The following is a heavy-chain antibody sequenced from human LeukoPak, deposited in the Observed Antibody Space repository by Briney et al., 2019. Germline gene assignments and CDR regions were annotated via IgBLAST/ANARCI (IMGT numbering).Heavy chain of an antibody. CDR2: IDPSDSYT. CDR1: GYSFTNYW. V-gene: IGHV5-10-1*01. Sequence: GESLKISCKASGYSFTNYWISWVRQMPGKGLEWMGRIDPSDSYTNYSPSFQGHVTISADKSVNTAYLQWSSLRASDTAMYYCARLPMTLNYFDHCGQGTLVTVSS. CDR3: ARLPMTLNYFDH. D-gene: IGHD3-22*01. J-gene: IGHJ4*02.